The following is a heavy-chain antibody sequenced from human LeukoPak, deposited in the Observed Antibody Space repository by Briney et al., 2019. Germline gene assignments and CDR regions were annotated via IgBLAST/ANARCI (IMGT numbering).Heavy chain of an antibody. Sequence: PGRSLRLSCAASGFTFSSYAMHWVRQAPGKGLEWVSYISSSSSTIYYADSVKGRFTISRDNAKNSLYLQMNSLRDEDTAVYYCARDGWLLGGSRWFDPWGQGTLVTVSS. D-gene: IGHD3-9*01. J-gene: IGHJ5*02. CDR2: ISSSSSTI. CDR3: ARDGWLLGGSRWFDP. V-gene: IGHV3-48*02. CDR1: GFTFSSYA.